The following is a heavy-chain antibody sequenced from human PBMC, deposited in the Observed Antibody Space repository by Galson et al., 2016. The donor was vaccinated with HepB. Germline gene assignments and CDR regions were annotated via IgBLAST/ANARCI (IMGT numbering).Heavy chain of an antibody. CDR3: ARSGQVNWFDP. CDR1: GGTFTSHV. CDR2: ITFSADRG. V-gene: IGHV1-69*10. Sequence: SVKVSCKVSGGTFTSHVISWVRQAPGQGLEWMGAITFSADRGDYAEKFQGRLTITADKSTNTAYMELSSLRSEDTAVYYCARSGQVNWFDPWGQGTLVTVSS. D-gene: IGHD3-10*01. J-gene: IGHJ5*02.